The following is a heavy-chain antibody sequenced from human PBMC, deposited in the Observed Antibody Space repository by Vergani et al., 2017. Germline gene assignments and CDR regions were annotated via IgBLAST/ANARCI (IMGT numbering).Heavy chain of an antibody. D-gene: IGHD6-19*01. Sequence: QVQLQESGPGLVKPSGTLSLTCAVSGGSISSSNWWSWVRQPPGKGLEWIGEIYHSGSTNYNPSLKSRVTMSVDTSKNQFSLKLSSVTAADTAVYYCARENTGSGWYSSEPLDYWGQGTLVTVSS. CDR3: ARENTGSGWYSSEPLDY. V-gene: IGHV4-4*02. J-gene: IGHJ4*02. CDR1: GGSISSSNW. CDR2: IYHSGST.